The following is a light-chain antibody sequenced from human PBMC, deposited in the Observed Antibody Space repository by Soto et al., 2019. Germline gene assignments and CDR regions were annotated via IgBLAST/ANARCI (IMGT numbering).Light chain of an antibody. J-gene: IGKJ5*01. CDR2: AAS. CDR3: QQSYSTPPIT. Sequence: DIQMTQSPSSLSASVGYRVTITCRASQSISSYLNWYQQKPGKAPKLLIYAASSLQSGVPSRFSGSGCGTDFTLPISSLQTEDFSAYYCQQSYSTPPITFGQGTRLEIK. V-gene: IGKV1-39*01. CDR1: QSISSY.